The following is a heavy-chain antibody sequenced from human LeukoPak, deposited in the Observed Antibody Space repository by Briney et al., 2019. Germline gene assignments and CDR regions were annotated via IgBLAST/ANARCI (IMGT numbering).Heavy chain of an antibody. V-gene: IGHV1-69*13. J-gene: IGHJ5*02. Sequence: SVNVSCKASGGTFSSYAISWVRQAPGQGLEWMGGIIPIFGTANYAQKFQGRVTITADESTSTAYMELSSLRSEDTAVYYCARGLTRITIFGLFDPWGQGTLVTVSS. D-gene: IGHD3-3*01. CDR3: ARGLTRITIFGLFDP. CDR2: IIPIFGTA. CDR1: GGTFSSYA.